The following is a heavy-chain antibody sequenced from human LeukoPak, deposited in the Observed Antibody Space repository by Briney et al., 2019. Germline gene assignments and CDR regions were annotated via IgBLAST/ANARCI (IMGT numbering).Heavy chain of an antibody. Sequence: GGSLRLSCAASGFTVSSNYMSWIRQAPGKGLEWVSVIYSGGSTYYADSVKGRFTISRDNSKNTLYLQMNRLGAEDTAVYYCARESPGYSSGWYGGHLDYWGQGTLVTVSS. CDR1: GFTVSSNY. CDR2: IYSGGST. J-gene: IGHJ4*02. CDR3: ARESPGYSSGWYGGHLDY. D-gene: IGHD6-19*01. V-gene: IGHV3-53*01.